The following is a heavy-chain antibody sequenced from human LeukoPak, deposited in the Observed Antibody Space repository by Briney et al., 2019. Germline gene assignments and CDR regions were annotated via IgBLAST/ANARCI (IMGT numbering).Heavy chain of an antibody. CDR2: MNPNSGNT. J-gene: IGHJ6*03. V-gene: IGHV1-8*03. CDR1: GYTFTSYD. Sequence: ASVKVSCKASGYTFTSYDINWVRQATGQGLEWMGWMNPNSGNTGYAQKFQGRVTITRNTSISTAYMELSSLRSEDTAVYYCARARIGDFWSGPIGYYYYYYMDVWGKGTTVTVSS. CDR3: ARARIGDFWSGPIGYYYYYYMDV. D-gene: IGHD3-3*01.